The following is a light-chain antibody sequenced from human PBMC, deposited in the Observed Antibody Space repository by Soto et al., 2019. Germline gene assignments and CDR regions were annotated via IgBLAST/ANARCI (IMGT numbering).Light chain of an antibody. CDR2: DAF. Sequence: EKVMTQSPATLSVSPGERATLSCRASQSVKSRLAWYQQKPGQAPRLLIYDAFTRATGIPARFSGSASGTEFTLTISNLQSEDFAVYYCQQYDEWPLTLGEGPRWRSN. V-gene: IGKV3-15*01. CDR1: QSVKSR. J-gene: IGKJ4*01. CDR3: QQYDEWPLT.